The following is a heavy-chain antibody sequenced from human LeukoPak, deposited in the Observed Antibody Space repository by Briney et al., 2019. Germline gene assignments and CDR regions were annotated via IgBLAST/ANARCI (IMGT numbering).Heavy chain of an antibody. Sequence: GGSLRLSCAASGFTFRSYAMSWVRQAPEKGLEWVSLISGGVGSTYYADSVQGRFTISRDTSENTLYLQMNSLRAEDTAVYYCASRPFGSGPTWGQGTLVTVSS. D-gene: IGHD3-10*01. CDR2: ISGGVGST. J-gene: IGHJ5*02. CDR3: ASRPFGSGPT. V-gene: IGHV3-23*01. CDR1: GFTFRSYA.